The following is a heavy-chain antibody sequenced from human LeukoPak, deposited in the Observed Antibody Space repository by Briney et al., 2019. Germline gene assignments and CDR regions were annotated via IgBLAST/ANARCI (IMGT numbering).Heavy chain of an antibody. Sequence: GGSVRLSCAASGFTFDDYGMSWVRQAPGKGLEWVSGINWNGGSTGYADSVKGRFTISRDNAKNSLYLQMNSLRAEDTAVYYCAKSVWTAAPGYFDYWGQGTLVTVSS. CDR3: AKSVWTAAPGYFDY. D-gene: IGHD6-13*01. CDR1: GFTFDDYG. V-gene: IGHV3-20*04. CDR2: INWNGGST. J-gene: IGHJ4*02.